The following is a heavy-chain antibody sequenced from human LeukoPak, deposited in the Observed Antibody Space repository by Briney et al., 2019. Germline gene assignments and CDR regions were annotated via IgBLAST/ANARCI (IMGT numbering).Heavy chain of an antibody. CDR2: IYYSGST. CDR1: GGSISSYY. J-gene: IGHJ4*02. Sequence: SETLSLTCTVSGGSISSYYWSWIRQPPGKGLEWIGYIYYSGSTNYNPSLKSRVAISVDTSKNQFSLKLGSVNAADTAVYYCARTPYYYESSGYYFGYFDYWGQGTLVTVSS. D-gene: IGHD3-22*01. CDR3: ARTPYYYESSGYYFGYFDY. V-gene: IGHV4-59*01.